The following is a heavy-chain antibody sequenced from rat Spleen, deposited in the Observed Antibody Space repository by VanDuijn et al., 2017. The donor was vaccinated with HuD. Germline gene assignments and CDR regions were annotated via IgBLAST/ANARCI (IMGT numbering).Heavy chain of an antibody. Sequence: EVKLVESGGGLVQPGRSLKLSCAASGFNFNDYWMGWVRQAPGKGLEWVASIPNTGDNTYYPDSVKGRFTVSRDNAKSTLYLQMDSLRSEDTATYYCAREDNNYPYWYFDFWGQGVMVTVSS. CDR3: AREDNNYPYWYFDF. V-gene: IGHV5-31*01. D-gene: IGHD1-10*01. CDR2: IPNTGDNT. CDR1: GFNFNDYW. J-gene: IGHJ1*01.